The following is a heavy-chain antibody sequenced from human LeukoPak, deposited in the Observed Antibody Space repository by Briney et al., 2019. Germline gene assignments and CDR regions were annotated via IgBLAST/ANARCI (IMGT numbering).Heavy chain of an antibody. V-gene: IGHV3-23*01. D-gene: IGHD1-26*01. CDR1: GFTFSSYA. Sequence: GASLRLSCAASGFTFSSYAMSWVRQAPGKGLEWVSAISGSGGSTYYADSVKGRFTISRDNSKNTLYLQMNSLRAEDTAVYYCAKDPGGGATFGVLGYWGQGTLVTVSS. J-gene: IGHJ4*02. CDR2: ISGSGGST. CDR3: AKDPGGGATFGVLGY.